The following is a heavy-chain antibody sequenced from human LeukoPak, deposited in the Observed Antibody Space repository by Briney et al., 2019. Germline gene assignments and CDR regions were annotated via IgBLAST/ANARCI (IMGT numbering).Heavy chain of an antibody. D-gene: IGHD3-22*01. Sequence: SETLSLTCTVSGGSISSNSYYWGWIRQPPGKGLEWIGTIYYSGGTYYNPSLKSRLTMSVDTSKNQFSLKLNSVTAADTAVYYCARDLGYYDRVWGQGTLVTVSS. CDR1: GGSISSNSYY. V-gene: IGHV4-39*02. CDR3: ARDLGYYDRV. CDR2: IYYSGGT. J-gene: IGHJ4*02.